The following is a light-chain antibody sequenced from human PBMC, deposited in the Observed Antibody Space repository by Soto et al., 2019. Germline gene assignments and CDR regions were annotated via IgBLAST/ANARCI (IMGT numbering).Light chain of an antibody. V-gene: IGLV2-8*01. J-gene: IGLJ2*01. CDR2: EVN. Sequence: QSALTQPPSASGSPGQSVTISCIGTSSDVGGYNYVSWYQQHPGKAPKLMIYEVNKRPSGVPDRFSGSKSGNTASLTVSGLQAEDEADYYCSSDPGSNNVVFGGGTKLTVL. CDR1: SSDVGGYNY. CDR3: SSDPGSNNVV.